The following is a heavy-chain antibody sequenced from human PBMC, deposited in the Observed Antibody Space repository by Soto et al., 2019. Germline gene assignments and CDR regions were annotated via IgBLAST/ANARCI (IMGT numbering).Heavy chain of an antibody. Sequence: GGSLRLSCAASGFTFSSYGMHCVRQAPGKGLEWVAVISYDGSNKYYADSVKRRFTISRDKSKNTLHLSMNSLRAEDTAVYYSAKGDDTATIDYWGQGNLVTYPQ. CDR2: ISYDGSNK. CDR3: AKGDDTATIDY. CDR1: GFTFSSYG. V-gene: IGHV3-30*18. J-gene: IGHJ4*02. D-gene: IGHD5-18*01.